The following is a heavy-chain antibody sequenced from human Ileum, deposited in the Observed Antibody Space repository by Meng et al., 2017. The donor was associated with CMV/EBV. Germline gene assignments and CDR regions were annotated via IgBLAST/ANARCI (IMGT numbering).Heavy chain of an antibody. V-gene: IGHV4-34*01. J-gene: IGHJ5*02. D-gene: IGHD2-2*02. CDR1: SFSCYY. Sequence: SFSCYYCSWDRQPPGKGLEWVWEINHSGSTNYNPSLKSRVTISVDTSKNQFSLKLSSVTAADTAVYYWARADYCSSTSCYTGNWFDPWGQGTLVTVSS. CDR2: INHSGST. CDR3: ARADYCSSTSCYTGNWFDP.